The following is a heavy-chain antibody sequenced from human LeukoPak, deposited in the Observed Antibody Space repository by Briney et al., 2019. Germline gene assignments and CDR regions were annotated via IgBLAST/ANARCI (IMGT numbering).Heavy chain of an antibody. CDR1: GFTFSSYW. V-gene: IGHV3-7*03. D-gene: IGHD3-22*01. Sequence: GGSLRLSCAASGFTFSSYWMNWARQAPGKGLEWVASINHNGNVNYYVDSVKGRFTISRDNAKNSLYLQMSNLRAEDTAVYFCATPLDCYDSSGYHQRGDWGQGTLVTVSS. J-gene: IGHJ4*02. CDR2: INHNGNVN. CDR3: ATPLDCYDSSGYHQRGD.